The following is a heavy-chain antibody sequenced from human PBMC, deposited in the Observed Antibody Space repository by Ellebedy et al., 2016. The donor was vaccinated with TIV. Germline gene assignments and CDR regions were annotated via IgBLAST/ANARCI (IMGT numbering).Heavy chain of an antibody. Sequence: GESLKISCAASGFTFNSDSMNWVRQAPGKGLEWVSSINGDSRYIYYSDPVKCRFTISRDNSKDTLYLQMNSLRVEDTAVYYCATEAGASRLVGGAFDMWGQGTMVTVSS. V-gene: IGHV3-21*06. J-gene: IGHJ3*02. D-gene: IGHD6-25*01. CDR3: ATEAGASRLVGGAFDM. CDR1: GFTFNSDS. CDR2: INGDSRYI.